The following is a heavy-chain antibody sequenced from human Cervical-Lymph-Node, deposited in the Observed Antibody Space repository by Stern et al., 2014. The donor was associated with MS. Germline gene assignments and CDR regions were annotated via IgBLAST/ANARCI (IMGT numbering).Heavy chain of an antibody. Sequence: QDQLVQSGAEVKKPGSSVKVSCKASGGTFSSYAISWVRQAPGQGLEWMGGIIPIFGTANYAQKFQGRVTITADESTSTAYMELSSLRSEDTAVYYCARGISPPGYSYGQYYYYYGMDVWGQGTTVTVSS. CDR1: GGTFSSYA. J-gene: IGHJ6*02. CDR2: IIPIFGTA. V-gene: IGHV1-69*12. CDR3: ARGISPPGYSYGQYYYYYGMDV. D-gene: IGHD5-18*01.